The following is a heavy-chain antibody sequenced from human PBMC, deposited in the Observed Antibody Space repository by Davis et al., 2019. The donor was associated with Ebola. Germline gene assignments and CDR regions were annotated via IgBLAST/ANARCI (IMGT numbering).Heavy chain of an antibody. CDR1: GFTFSSYE. CDR3: AREWLRYDYYYYGMDV. J-gene: IGHJ6*02. Sequence: PGGSLRLSCAASGFTFSSYEMNWVRQAPGKGLEWVSYISSSGSTIYYADSVKGRFTISRDNAKNSLYLQMNSLRAEDTAVYYCAREWLRYDYYYYGMDVWGQGTTVTVSS. V-gene: IGHV3-48*03. CDR2: ISSSGSTI. D-gene: IGHD5-12*01.